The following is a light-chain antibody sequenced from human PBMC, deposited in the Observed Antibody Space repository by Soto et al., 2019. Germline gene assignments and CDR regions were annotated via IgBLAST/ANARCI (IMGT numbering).Light chain of an antibody. Sequence: DIVLTQSPGTLSLSPGERATLSCRASQSASSSYLAWYQQRPGQAPRLLIYGASSRATGIPARFSGSGSGTDFTLTISSLQSEDFAVYYCQQYNNWPRTFGQGTKVDI. CDR3: QQYNNWPRT. J-gene: IGKJ1*01. CDR2: GAS. V-gene: IGKV3-20*01. CDR1: QSASSSY.